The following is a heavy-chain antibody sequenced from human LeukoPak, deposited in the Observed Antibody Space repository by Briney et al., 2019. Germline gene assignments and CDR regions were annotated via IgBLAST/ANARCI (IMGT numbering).Heavy chain of an antibody. CDR1: GGSFSGYY. D-gene: IGHD1-26*01. J-gene: IGHJ4*02. CDR2: INHSGST. Sequence: PSETLSLTCAVYGGSFSGYYWSWIRQPPGKGLDWIGEINHSGSTNYNPSLKSRITISVDTSKNQFSLKLSSVTAADTAVYYCARHPAARHYDYWGQGTLVTVSS. V-gene: IGHV4-34*01. CDR3: ARHPAARHYDY.